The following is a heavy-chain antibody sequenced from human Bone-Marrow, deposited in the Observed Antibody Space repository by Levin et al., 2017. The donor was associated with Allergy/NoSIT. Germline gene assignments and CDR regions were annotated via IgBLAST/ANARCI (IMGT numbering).Heavy chain of an antibody. J-gene: IGHJ6*03. CDR3: ARGVRYSSGWAYYYYYYMDV. V-gene: IGHV6-1*01. CDR1: GDSVSSNSAA. Sequence: SQTLSLTCAISGDSVSSNSAAWNWIRQSPSRGLEWLGRTYYRSKWYNDYAVSVKSRIAINPDTSKNQFSLHLNSVTPEDTAVYYCARGVRYSSGWAYYYYYYMDVWGKGTTVTVSS. D-gene: IGHD6-19*01. CDR2: TYYRSKWYN.